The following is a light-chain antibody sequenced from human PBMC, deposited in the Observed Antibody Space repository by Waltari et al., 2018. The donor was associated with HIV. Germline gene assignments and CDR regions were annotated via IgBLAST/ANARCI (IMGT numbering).Light chain of an antibody. CDR1: QIVSSAY. CDR2: GAS. V-gene: IGKV3-20*01. CDR3: QQYGASPET. J-gene: IGKJ1*01. Sequence: EIVLTQSPGTLSLSPGERATLSCRASQIVSSAYLAWYQHRPGQAPRLLIYGASTRATGVPGRFSGNGFGTDFTLTISRLEPEDFAMYYCQQYGASPETFGQGARVEI.